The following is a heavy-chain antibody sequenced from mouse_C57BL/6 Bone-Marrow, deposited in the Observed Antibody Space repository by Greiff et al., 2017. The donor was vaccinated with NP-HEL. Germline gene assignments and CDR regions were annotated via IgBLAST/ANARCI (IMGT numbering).Heavy chain of an antibody. CDR2: INPNNGGT. V-gene: IGHV1-18*01. J-gene: IGHJ3*01. CDR1: GYTFTDYN. D-gene: IGHD2-4*01. CDR3: ARQWDYPSWFAY. Sequence: EVQLQQSGPELVKPGASVKISCKASGYTFTDYNMDWVKQSHGKSLEWIGDINPNNGGTIYNQKFKGKATMTVDKSSSPAYMELSSLTSEDTAVYYCARQWDYPSWFAYWGQGTLVTVSA.